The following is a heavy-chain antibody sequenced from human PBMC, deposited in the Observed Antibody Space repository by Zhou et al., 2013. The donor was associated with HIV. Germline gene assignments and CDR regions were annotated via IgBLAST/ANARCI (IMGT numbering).Heavy chain of an antibody. J-gene: IGHJ4*02. V-gene: IGHV1-2*02. CDR2: INPNSGGT. CDR3: ARAASAAEGDY. D-gene: IGHD2-15*01. CDR1: GYTFTDYY. Sequence: QVQLVQSGAEVKKPGASVKVSCKASGYTFTDYYIHWVRQAPGQGLEWLGWINPNSGGTNFAQRFQGRVTMTRDTSISTAYMEMTRLQSDDTAVYYCARAASAAEGDYWGQGTLVTVSS.